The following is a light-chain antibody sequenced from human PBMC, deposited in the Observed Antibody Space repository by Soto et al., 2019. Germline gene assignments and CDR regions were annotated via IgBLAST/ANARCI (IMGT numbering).Light chain of an antibody. CDR3: CSYAGSGTVV. J-gene: IGLJ3*02. V-gene: IGLV2-23*01. CDR1: SSDVGSYNL. Sequence: QSALTQPASVSGSPEQSITISCTGTSSDVGSYNLVSWYQQHPDKAPKVMIYEATKWPSGVSNRFSGSKSGNTASLTISGLQAEDEADYYCCSYAGSGTVVFGGGTQLTV. CDR2: EAT.